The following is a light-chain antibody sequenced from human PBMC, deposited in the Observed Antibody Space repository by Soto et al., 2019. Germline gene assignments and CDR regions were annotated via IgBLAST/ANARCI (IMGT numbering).Light chain of an antibody. J-gene: IGLJ1*01. V-gene: IGLV2-14*01. CDR3: NSYTSSGTYV. CDR1: SSDVGYNY. CDR2: EVT. Sequence: QSALTQPASVSGSPGQSITISCTGTSSDVGYNYVSWYQQHPGKAPKFMIYEVTNRPSGVSDRFSGSESGNTASLTISGLQAEDEADYYCNSYTSSGTYVFGTGTKVTVL.